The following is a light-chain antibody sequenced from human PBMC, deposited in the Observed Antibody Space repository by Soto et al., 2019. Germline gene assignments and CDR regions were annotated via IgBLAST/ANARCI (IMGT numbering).Light chain of an antibody. CDR2: SNI. V-gene: IGLV1-40*01. J-gene: IGLJ1*01. Sequence: QLVLTQPPSVSGAPGQRVTISCTGSSSNIGAGYDVHWYQQLPGTAPKLLTYSNINRPSGVPDRFSDSKSDTSASLAITGLQAEDEADYYCQSYDNTLSARYVFGTGTKLTVL. CDR3: QSYDNTLSARYV. CDR1: SSNIGAGYD.